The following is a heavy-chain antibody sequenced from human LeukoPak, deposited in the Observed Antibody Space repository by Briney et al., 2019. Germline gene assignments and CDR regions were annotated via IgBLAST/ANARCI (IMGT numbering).Heavy chain of an antibody. Sequence: ASVKVSCKASGYTFTTDYIHWVRQAPGQGLINPSGGSTTYAQKFQGRVIMTGDTSTSTVYMELRSLRSEDTAVYYCARARGSGSYYGHDYYYYYYMDVWGQGTTVTVSS. D-gene: IGHD3-10*01. CDR3: ARARGSGSYYGHDYYYYYYMDV. CDR2: INPSGGST. V-gene: IGHV1-46*01. J-gene: IGHJ6*03. CDR1: GYTFTTDY.